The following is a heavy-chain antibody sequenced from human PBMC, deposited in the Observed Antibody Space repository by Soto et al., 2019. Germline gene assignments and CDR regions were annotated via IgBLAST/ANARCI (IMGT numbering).Heavy chain of an antibody. CDR2: IYYSGST. V-gene: IGHV4-31*03. CDR3: ARYRLAVAGTLERFFDY. D-gene: IGHD6-19*01. J-gene: IGHJ4*02. Sequence: QVQLQESGPGLVKPSQTLSLTCTVSGGSISSGGYYWSWIRQHPGKGLEWIGYIYYSGSTYYNPSLKSRVTISVDPSKNQFSLKLSSVTAADTAVYYCARYRLAVAGTLERFFDYWGQGTLVTVSS. CDR1: GGSISSGGYY.